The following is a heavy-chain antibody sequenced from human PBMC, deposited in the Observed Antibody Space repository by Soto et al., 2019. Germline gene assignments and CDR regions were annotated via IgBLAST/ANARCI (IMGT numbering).Heavy chain of an antibody. CDR3: AKDSTVTMIVVLDY. Sequence: GGSLRLSCAASGFTFSSYAMSWVRQAPGKGLEWVSAISGSGGSTYYADSVKGRFTISRDNSKNTLYLQMNSLRTEDTAVYYCAKDSTVTMIVVLDYWGQGTLVTVSS. CDR1: GFTFSSYA. V-gene: IGHV3-23*01. CDR2: ISGSGGST. J-gene: IGHJ4*02. D-gene: IGHD3-22*01.